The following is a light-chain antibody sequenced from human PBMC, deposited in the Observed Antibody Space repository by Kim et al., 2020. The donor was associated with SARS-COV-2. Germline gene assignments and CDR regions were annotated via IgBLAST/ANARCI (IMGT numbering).Light chain of an antibody. V-gene: IGLV2-14*03. CDR3: SSYTSSSTRV. J-gene: IGLJ3*02. CDR2: DVS. Sequence: GPSITISCTGTSSDFGGYNYVSWYQQHPGKAPKLMIYDVSNRPSGVSNRFSGSKSGNTASLTISGLQAEDEADYYCSSYTSSSTRVFGGGTKVTVL. CDR1: SSDFGGYNY.